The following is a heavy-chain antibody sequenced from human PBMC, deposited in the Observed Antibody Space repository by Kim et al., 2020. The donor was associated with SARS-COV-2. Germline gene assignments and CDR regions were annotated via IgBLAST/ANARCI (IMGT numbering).Heavy chain of an antibody. D-gene: IGHD3-10*01. CDR1: GFTFSGYA. CDR3: VRYGRNYGAVH. J-gene: IGHJ4*02. V-gene: IGHV3-64D*06. Sequence: GGSLRLSCSASGFTFSGYAIHWVRRAPGMGLQYVSATTRDGDSSFYADSVKDRFSIFRGNSKNTLFLQMSGLRIEDTAIYYCVRYGRNYGAVHWGQGTLV. CDR2: TTRDGDSS.